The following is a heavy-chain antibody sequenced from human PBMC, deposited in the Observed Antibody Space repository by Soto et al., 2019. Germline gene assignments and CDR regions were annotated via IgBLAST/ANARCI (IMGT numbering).Heavy chain of an antibody. J-gene: IGHJ4*02. D-gene: IGHD3-22*01. V-gene: IGHV1-24*01. Sequence: ASVQVSCKVSGYTLTELSMHWVRQAPGKGLEWMGGFDPEDGETIYAQKFQGRVTMTEDTSTDTAYMELSSLRSEDTAVYYCATVPVPSSGYYYYFDYWGQGTLVTVSS. CDR2: FDPEDGET. CDR1: GYTLTELS. CDR3: ATVPVPSSGYYYYFDY.